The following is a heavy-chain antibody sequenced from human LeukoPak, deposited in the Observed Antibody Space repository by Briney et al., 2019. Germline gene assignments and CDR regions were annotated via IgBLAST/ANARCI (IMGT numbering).Heavy chain of an antibody. V-gene: IGHV3-21*01. CDR3: ARAYSGYDWGTDY. CDR2: ISSSSSYI. CDR1: GFTFSSYS. Sequence: PGGSLRLSCAASGFTFSSYSMNWARQAPGKGLEWVSSISSSSSYIYYADSVKGRFTISRDNAKNSLYLQMNCLRAEDTAVYYCARAYSGYDWGTDYWGQGTLVTVSS. D-gene: IGHD5-12*01. J-gene: IGHJ4*02.